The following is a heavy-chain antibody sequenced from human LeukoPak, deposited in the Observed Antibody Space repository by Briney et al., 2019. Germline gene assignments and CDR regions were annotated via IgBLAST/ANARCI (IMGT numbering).Heavy chain of an antibody. J-gene: IGHJ4*02. CDR2: IRTKANTYAT. CDR3: ARKFNSDISGYWFEFDH. Sequence: GGSLRLSCAASGFSFSDSAMHWVRQASGKGPEWVGRIRTKANTYATAYAASVKGRFTISRDDSRNTAYLQMSSLRADDTAVCYCARKFNSDISGYWFEFDHWGLGTLVTVSS. CDR1: GFSFSDSA. D-gene: IGHD3-22*01. V-gene: IGHV3-73*01.